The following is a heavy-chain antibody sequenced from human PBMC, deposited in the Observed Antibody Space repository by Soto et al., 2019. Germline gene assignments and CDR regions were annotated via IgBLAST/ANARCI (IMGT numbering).Heavy chain of an antibody. CDR1: GYSFTSYW. V-gene: IGHV5-10-1*01. D-gene: IGHD6-6*01. CDR3: AKVPSSSANYYYGMDV. J-gene: IGHJ6*02. Sequence: GESLKISCKGSGYSFTSYWISWVRQMPGKGLEWMGRIDPSDSYTNYSPSFQGHVTISRDNSKNTLYLQMNSLRAEDTAVYYCAKVPSSSANYYYGMDVWGQGTTVTVSS. CDR2: IDPSDSYT.